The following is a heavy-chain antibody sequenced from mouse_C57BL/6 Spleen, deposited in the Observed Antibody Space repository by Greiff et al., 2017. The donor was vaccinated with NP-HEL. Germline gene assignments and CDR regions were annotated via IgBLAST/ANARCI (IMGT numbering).Heavy chain of an antibody. J-gene: IGHJ1*03. CDR3: AREHGSSYWYFDV. CDR1: GYTFTSYW. D-gene: IGHD1-1*01. Sequence: QVQLQQPGAELVRPGSSVKLSCKASGYTFTSYWMHWVKQRPIQGLEWIGNIDPSDSETHYNQKFKDKATLTVDKSSSTACMQLSSLTSEDSAVYYCAREHGSSYWYFDVWGTGTTVTVSS. CDR2: IDPSDSET. V-gene: IGHV1-52*01.